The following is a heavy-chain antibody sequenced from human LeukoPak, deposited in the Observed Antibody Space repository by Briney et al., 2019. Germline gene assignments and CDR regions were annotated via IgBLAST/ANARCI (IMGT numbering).Heavy chain of an antibody. CDR2: XSGSGGST. Sequence: MXWXXXXXGXGLEWVSAXSGSGGSTSYADSVKGRFTISRDNSNNTLYVEMNSLRAEDTAVYYCAKGRYYYDSSGFNWFDPWGQGTLVTVSS. J-gene: IGHJ5*02. CDR3: AKGRYYYDSSGFNWFDP. V-gene: IGHV3-23*01. D-gene: IGHD3-22*01.